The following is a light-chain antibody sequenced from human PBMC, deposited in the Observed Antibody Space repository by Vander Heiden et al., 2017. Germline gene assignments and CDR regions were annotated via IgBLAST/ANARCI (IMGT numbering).Light chain of an antibody. CDR1: QSIDNY. V-gene: IGKV1-39*01. Sequence: DMQLTQSPSSLSASVGDRVTSTCRASQSIDNYLDWYQQKAGKAPNLLIYTASSLESGVPSRFSGSRSGTDFTLTISSLQAEDVATYYCQQSYSLPYIFGQGTKLEIK. CDR3: QQSYSLPYI. CDR2: TAS. J-gene: IGKJ2*01.